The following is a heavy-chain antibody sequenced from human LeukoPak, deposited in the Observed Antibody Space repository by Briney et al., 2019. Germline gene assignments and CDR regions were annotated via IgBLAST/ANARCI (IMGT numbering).Heavy chain of an antibody. V-gene: IGHV4-59*01. CDR3: ASLNYGSGSFDY. D-gene: IGHD3-10*01. CDR2: IYYSGST. J-gene: IGHJ4*02. CDR1: GGSISSYY. Sequence: KASETLSLTCTVSGGSISSYYWSWIRQPPGKGLEWIGYIYYSGSTNYNPFLKSRVTISVDTSKNQFSLKLSSVTAADTAVYYCASLNYGSGSFDYWGQGTLVTVSS.